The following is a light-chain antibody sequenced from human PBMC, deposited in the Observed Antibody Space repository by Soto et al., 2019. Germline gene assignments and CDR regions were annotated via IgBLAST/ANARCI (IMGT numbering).Light chain of an antibody. J-gene: IGLJ1*01. CDR2: DVS. V-gene: IGLV2-14*03. Sequence: QSALTQPASVSGSPGQLITISCTGTSSDVGGYNYLSWYQHHPGKAPKLMIYDVSNRPSGVSNRFSGSKSGNTASLTISGLQAEDEADYYCSSYTSSRLWVFGTGTKLTVL. CDR3: SSYTSSRLWV. CDR1: SSDVGGYNY.